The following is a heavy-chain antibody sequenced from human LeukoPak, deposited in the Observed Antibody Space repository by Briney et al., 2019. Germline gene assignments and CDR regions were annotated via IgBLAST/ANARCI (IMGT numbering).Heavy chain of an antibody. CDR1: GFTFSSYS. CDR3: ARDASDIVVVPAAVGPFDL. J-gene: IGHJ4*02. Sequence: PGGSLRLSCAASGFTFSSYSMNWVRQAPGKGLEWVSSISSSSSYIYYADSVKGRFTISRDNSKNTLYLQMGSLRAEDMAVYYCARDASDIVVVPAAVGPFDLWGQGTLATVSS. D-gene: IGHD2-2*01. CDR2: ISSSSSYI. V-gene: IGHV3-21*01.